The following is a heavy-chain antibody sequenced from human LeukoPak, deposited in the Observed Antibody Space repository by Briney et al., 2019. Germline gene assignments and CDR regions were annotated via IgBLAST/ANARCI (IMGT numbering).Heavy chain of an antibody. CDR2: IIPIFGTA. V-gene: IGHV1-69*13. CDR3: ARGGTIFGVVIPGHYYGMDV. D-gene: IGHD3-3*01. Sequence: SVTVSFTASGYTFTSYDISRVRQATGQGHEWMGGIIPIFGTANYAQKFQGRVTITADESTSTAYMELSRLRSEDTAVYYCARGGTIFGVVIPGHYYGMDVWGQGTTVTVSS. J-gene: IGHJ6*02. CDR1: GYTFTSYD.